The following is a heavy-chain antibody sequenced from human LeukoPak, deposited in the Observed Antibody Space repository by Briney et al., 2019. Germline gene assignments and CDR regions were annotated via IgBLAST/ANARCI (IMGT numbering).Heavy chain of an antibody. D-gene: IGHD3-22*01. J-gene: IGHJ4*02. CDR3: ARHYLYDTSGDGTYYFDY. V-gene: IGHV4-38-2*01. CDR1: GYSINSGYH. Sequence: ETLSLTCAVSGYSINSGYHWGWIRQPPGKGLEWIGSIYHSGSTYYNPSLKSRVTISIDTSKNQFSLKLRSVTAADTAVYYCARHYLYDTSGDGTYYFDYWGQGTLVTVSS. CDR2: IYHSGST.